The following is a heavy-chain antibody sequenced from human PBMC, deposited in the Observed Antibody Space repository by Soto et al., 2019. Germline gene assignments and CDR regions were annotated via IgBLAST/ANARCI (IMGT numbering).Heavy chain of an antibody. CDR1: GGTFSSYT. V-gene: IGHV1-69*02. J-gene: IGHJ5*02. Sequence: ASVKVSCKASGGTFSSYTISWVRQAPGQGLEWMGRIIPFLGIANYAQKFQGRVTMTADKSTSTAYMELSSLRSDDTAVYYCAISGWLHSEWFDPWGQGTLVPVSS. D-gene: IGHD6-19*01. CDR2: IIPFLGIA. CDR3: AISGWLHSEWFDP.